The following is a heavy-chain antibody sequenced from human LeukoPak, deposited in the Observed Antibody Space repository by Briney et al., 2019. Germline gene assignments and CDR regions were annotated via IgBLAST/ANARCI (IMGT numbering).Heavy chain of an antibody. CDR3: ARGIDIAAAGDY. V-gene: IGHV3-23*01. CDR1: KFTSTNYV. Sequence: PGGSLRLSCEVSKFTSTNYVMNWVRQTPEKGLEWIATINDRGGRTYYADSVKGRFTISRDDSKNTLYLQMNSLRAEDTAVYYCARGIDIAAAGDYWGQGTLVTVSS. CDR2: INDRGGRT. J-gene: IGHJ4*02. D-gene: IGHD6-13*01.